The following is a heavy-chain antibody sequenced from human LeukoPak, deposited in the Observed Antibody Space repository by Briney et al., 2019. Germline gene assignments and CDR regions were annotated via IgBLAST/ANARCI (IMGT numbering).Heavy chain of an antibody. CDR2: IYTSGST. CDR1: GGSISSGYYY. CDR3: AREVQYDILTGYYGFDP. V-gene: IGHV4-61*02. D-gene: IGHD3-9*01. J-gene: IGHJ5*02. Sequence: SETLSLICTVSGGSISSGYYYWSWIRQPAGKGLEWIGRIYTSGSTNYNPSLKSRVTISVDTSKNQFSLKLSSVTAADTAVYYCAREVQYDILTGYYGFDPWGQGTLVTVSS.